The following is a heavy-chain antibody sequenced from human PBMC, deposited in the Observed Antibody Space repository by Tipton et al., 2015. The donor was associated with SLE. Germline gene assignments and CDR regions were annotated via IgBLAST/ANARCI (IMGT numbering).Heavy chain of an antibody. Sequence: TLSLTCTVSGASISSFSYYWGWIRQPPGKGLEWIGSIYYSGSTYYNPSLKSRVTISVDTSKNQFSLTLSSVTAADTAVYYCASYGGSSWGDAFDFWSQGTMVTVSS. CDR1: GASISSFSYY. CDR2: IYYSGST. CDR3: ASYGGSSWGDAFDF. J-gene: IGHJ3*01. V-gene: IGHV4-39*07. D-gene: IGHD6-13*01.